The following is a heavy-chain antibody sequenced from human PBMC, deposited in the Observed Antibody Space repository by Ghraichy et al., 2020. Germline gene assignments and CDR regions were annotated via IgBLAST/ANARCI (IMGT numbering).Heavy chain of an antibody. CDR1: GYTFTSYD. J-gene: IGHJ6*02. CDR2: MNPNSGNT. D-gene: IGHD2-2*02. CDR3: ARGGYCSSTSCYTDYYYYGMDV. Sequence: ASVKVSCKASGYTFTSYDINWVRQATGQGLEWMGWMNPNSGNTGYAQKFQGRVTMTRNTSISTAYMELSSLRSEDTAVYYCARGGYCSSTSCYTDYYYYGMDVWGQGTTVTVSS. V-gene: IGHV1-8*01.